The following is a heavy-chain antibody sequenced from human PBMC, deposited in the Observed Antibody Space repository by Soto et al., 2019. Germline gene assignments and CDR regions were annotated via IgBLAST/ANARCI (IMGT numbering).Heavy chain of an antibody. CDR3: ASNYVSSNHRTYYFDY. Sequence: SVKVSCKASGGTFSSYAISWVRQAPGQGLEWMGGIIPIFGTANYAQKFQGRVTITADESTSTAYMELSSLRSEDTAVYYCASNYVSSNHRTYYFDYWGQGTLVTVSS. CDR2: IIPIFGTA. V-gene: IGHV1-69*13. J-gene: IGHJ4*02. CDR1: GGTFSSYA. D-gene: IGHD3-22*01.